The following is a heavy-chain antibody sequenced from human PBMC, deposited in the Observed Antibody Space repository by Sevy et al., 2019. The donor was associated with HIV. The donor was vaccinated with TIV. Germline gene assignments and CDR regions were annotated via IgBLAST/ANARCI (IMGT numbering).Heavy chain of an antibody. CDR1: GVTFNSYA. CDR2: IIPMFGTT. V-gene: IGHV1-69*13. J-gene: IGHJ4*02. CDR3: TRGVTKIIGGGYYFDY. D-gene: IGHD3-22*01. Sequence: ASVKVSCKASGVTFNSYAFHWVRQAPGQGLEWMGGIIPMFGTTDYAQKFQGRVTISADESTSTDYMEQSSLRSEDTAVYYCTRGVTKIIGGGYYFDYWGQGTLVTVSS.